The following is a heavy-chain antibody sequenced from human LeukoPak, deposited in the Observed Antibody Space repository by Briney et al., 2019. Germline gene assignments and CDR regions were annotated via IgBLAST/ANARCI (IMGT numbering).Heavy chain of an antibody. Sequence: GGSLRLACEASAFTFSSYWMSWVRQAPGKRLEWVANMKEDGGEINYVDSVKGRFTISRDNAKNSLSLQMNSLRVEDTAVYYCARDRGYSTFDYWGQGTLVTVSS. V-gene: IGHV3-7*01. CDR3: ARDRGYSTFDY. D-gene: IGHD4-23*01. J-gene: IGHJ4*02. CDR1: AFTFSSYW. CDR2: MKEDGGEI.